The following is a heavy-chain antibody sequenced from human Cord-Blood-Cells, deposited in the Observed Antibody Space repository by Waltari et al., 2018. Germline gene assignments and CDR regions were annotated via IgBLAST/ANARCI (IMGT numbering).Heavy chain of an antibody. CDR2: INHRGST. CDR1: GGSFSGYY. CDR3: ASAGELRY. V-gene: IGHV4-34*01. J-gene: IGHJ4*02. D-gene: IGHD7-27*01. Sequence: QVQLQQWGAGLLKPSETLSLTCAVYGGSFSGYYWSWIRQPPGKGLGWIGEINHRGSTNYNPSLKSRVTISVDTSKNQFSLKLSSVTAADTAVYYCASAGELRYWGQGTLVTVSS.